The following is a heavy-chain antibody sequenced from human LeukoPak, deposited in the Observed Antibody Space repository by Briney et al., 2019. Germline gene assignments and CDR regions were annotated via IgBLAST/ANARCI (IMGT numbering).Heavy chain of an antibody. CDR2: INPNSGGT. J-gene: IGHJ5*02. V-gene: IGHV1-2*06. CDR3: ARDPYRIAVAGTDWFDP. D-gene: IGHD6-19*01. CDR1: VYIFTGYY. Sequence: GASVKVSFKASVYIFTGYYMHWVRQAPGQGHEWMGRINPNSGGTNYAQKLQGRVTMTRATSISTAYMELSRLRSDDTAVYYCARDPYRIAVAGTDWFDPWGQGTLVTVSS.